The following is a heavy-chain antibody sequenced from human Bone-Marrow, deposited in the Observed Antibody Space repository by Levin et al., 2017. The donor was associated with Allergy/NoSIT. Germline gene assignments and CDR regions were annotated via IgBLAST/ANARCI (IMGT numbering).Heavy chain of an antibody. CDR3: ATLGLHCSDVGCYNYYGVDV. CDR1: GASIISRNYS. Sequence: SQTLSLTCTVSGASIISRNYSWGWIRQPPGKGLEWLGTLSSSGTTFYNESLKSRITISTDMSKRQFSLQLKSVTAADTALYYCATLGLHCSDVGCYNYYGVDVWGQGTTVIVSS. J-gene: IGHJ6*02. V-gene: IGHV4-39*01. D-gene: IGHD2-15*01. CDR2: LSSSGTT.